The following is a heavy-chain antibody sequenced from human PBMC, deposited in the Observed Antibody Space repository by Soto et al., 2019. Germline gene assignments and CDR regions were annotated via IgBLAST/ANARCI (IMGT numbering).Heavy chain of an antibody. Sequence: GGSLRLSCAGSGFTFSSHAVNWVRQAPGKGLECVSSITNTGSSTYYADSVKGRFTISRDNSKNTVYLQMNSLSAEDTAVYYCARAGYGSGSYYTLSFDYWGQGSLVTVSS. V-gene: IGHV3-23*01. CDR2: ITNTGSST. D-gene: IGHD3-10*01. J-gene: IGHJ4*02. CDR1: GFTFSSHA. CDR3: ARAGYGSGSYYTLSFDY.